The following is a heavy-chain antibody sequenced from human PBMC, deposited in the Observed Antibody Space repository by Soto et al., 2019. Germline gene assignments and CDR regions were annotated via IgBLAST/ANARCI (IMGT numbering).Heavy chain of an antibody. D-gene: IGHD3-10*01. CDR3: AKDFGSGSYPTDPPDY. V-gene: IGHV3-30*18. J-gene: IGHJ4*02. CDR1: GFTFSSYG. CDR2: ISYDGSNK. Sequence: GGSLRLSCAASGFTFSSYGMHWVRQAPGKGLEWVAVISYDGSNKYYADSVKGRFTISRDNSKNTLYLQMNSLRAEDTAVYYCAKDFGSGSYPTDPPDYWGQGTLVTVSS.